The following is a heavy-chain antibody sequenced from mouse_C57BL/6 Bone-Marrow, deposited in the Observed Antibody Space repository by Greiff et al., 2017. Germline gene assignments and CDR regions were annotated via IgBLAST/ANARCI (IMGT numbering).Heavy chain of an antibody. Sequence: QVQLQQPGAELVKPGASVKMSCKASGYTFTSYWMQWVKQRPGQGLEWIGEIDPSDSYTNYNQKFKGKATLTVDTSSSTAYMQLSSLTSEDSAVYYCAREDSIYASSFWYGVDYWGQGTSVTVSS. V-gene: IGHV1-50*01. J-gene: IGHJ4*01. D-gene: IGHD1-1*01. CDR2: IDPSDSYT. CDR1: GYTFTSYW. CDR3: AREDSIYASSFWYGVDY.